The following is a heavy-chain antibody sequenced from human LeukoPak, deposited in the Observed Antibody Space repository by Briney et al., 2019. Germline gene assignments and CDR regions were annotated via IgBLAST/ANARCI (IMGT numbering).Heavy chain of an antibody. CDR2: ITPIFNTP. Sequence: SVKVSCKASGGTSSTYAITWVRQAPGQGLEWMGGITPIFNTPNYAQKFQGRVTIITDESTNTAYMGLSSLTSDDTAVYYCATAVGGGSLRYYYYYMDVWGKGTTVTVSS. D-gene: IGHD3-16*01. CDR1: GGTSSTYA. CDR3: ATAVGGGSLRYYYYYMDV. V-gene: IGHV1-69*05. J-gene: IGHJ6*03.